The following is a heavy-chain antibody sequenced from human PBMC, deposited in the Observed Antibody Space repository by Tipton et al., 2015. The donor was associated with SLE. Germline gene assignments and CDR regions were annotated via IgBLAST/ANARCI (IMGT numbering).Heavy chain of an antibody. Sequence: TLSLTCAVSGYSISSGYYWGWIRQPPGKGLEWIGSIYHSGSTYYNPSLKSRVTISVDTSKNQFSLKLSSVTAADTAVYYCARRVEMASFDYWGQGTLVTVSS. CDR3: ARRVEMASFDY. J-gene: IGHJ4*02. CDR1: GYSISSGYY. CDR2: IYHSGST. D-gene: IGHD5-24*01. V-gene: IGHV4-38-2*01.